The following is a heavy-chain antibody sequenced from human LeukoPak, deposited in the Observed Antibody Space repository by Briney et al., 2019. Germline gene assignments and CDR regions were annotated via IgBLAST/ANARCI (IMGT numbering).Heavy chain of an antibody. D-gene: IGHD5-18*01. J-gene: IGHJ4*02. CDR2: IWYDGSSK. CDR1: GFTFNTYG. Sequence: GGSLRLSCAALGFTFNTYGMHWVRQAPGKGREGLAFIWYDGSSKYYAHSVKGRFTISRDNSKNTLYLQRNSLRAEDTAIYYCAKDGDTAMVFDYWGQGTLVTVSS. CDR3: AKDGDTAMVFDY. V-gene: IGHV3-30*02.